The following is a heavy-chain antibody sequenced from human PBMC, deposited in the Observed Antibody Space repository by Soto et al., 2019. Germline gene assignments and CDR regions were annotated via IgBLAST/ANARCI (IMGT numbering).Heavy chain of an antibody. CDR2: ISYSGST. Sequence: LSLTCTVSGGSISSSSSSWGWIRQPPGKGLEWLGIISYSGSTYYSPSLKSRVTISVDASKNLFSLKLSSVTAADTAVYYCARTYVTDVVVVPASKDYMDVWGKGTTVTVS. CDR1: GGSISSSSSS. J-gene: IGHJ6*03. CDR3: ARTYVTDVVVVPASKDYMDV. V-gene: IGHV4-39*01. D-gene: IGHD2-2*01.